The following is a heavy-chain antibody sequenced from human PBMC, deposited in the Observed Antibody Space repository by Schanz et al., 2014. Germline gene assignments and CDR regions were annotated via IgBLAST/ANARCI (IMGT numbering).Heavy chain of an antibody. V-gene: IGHV3-30*04. CDR2: ILYDGSKT. Sequence: QVLLVESGGGVVQPGGSLTLSCAASGFSFSTYAMHWVRQAPGKGLEWVAVILYDGSKTYYADSVKGRFTISRDNSKNTLYVQMNSLRAEDTAVYYCARDRPSGYALDFWGQGTLVTVSS. CDR3: ARDRPSGYALDF. D-gene: IGHD5-12*01. CDR1: GFSFSTYA. J-gene: IGHJ4*02.